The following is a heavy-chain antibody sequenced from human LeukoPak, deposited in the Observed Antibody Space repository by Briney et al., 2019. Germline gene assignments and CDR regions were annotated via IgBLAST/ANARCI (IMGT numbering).Heavy chain of an antibody. J-gene: IGHJ4*02. CDR1: GFTFSGYG. CDR3: ARNYGSGSYYPFDY. CDR2: IWYDGSNK. D-gene: IGHD3-10*01. Sequence: PGGSLRLSCAASGFTFSGYGMHWVRQAPGKGLEWVAVIWYDGSNKYYADSVKGRFTISRDNSKNTLYLQMNSLRAEDTAVYYCARNYGSGSYYPFDYWGQGTLVTVSS. V-gene: IGHV3-33*08.